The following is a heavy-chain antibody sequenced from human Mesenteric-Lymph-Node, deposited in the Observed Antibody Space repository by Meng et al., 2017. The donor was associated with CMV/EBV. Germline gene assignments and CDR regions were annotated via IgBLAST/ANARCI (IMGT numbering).Heavy chain of an antibody. Sequence: GESLKISCAASGFTFSDYSMSWVRQAPGKGLEWVSYISSSGSNVYYADSVKGRFTISRDNAKNSLYLQMNSLRAEDTAVYYCARVWSRLSGIDYWGQGTLVTVSS. CDR3: ARVWSRLSGIDY. J-gene: IGHJ4*02. CDR1: GFTFSDYS. D-gene: IGHD2/OR15-2a*01. V-gene: IGHV3-11*04. CDR2: ISSSGSNV.